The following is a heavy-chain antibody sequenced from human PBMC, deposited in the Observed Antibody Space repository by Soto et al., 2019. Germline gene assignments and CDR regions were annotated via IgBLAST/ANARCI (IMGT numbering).Heavy chain of an antibody. V-gene: IGHV3-11*01. CDR3: ARGPLTTRGYYYGLDV. D-gene: IGHD4-4*01. CDR2: ISSDGDTR. CDR1: GFTYSDYY. Sequence: QVKMVQSGGGLVKPGGSLRLSCSGSGFTYSDYYMSWIRQAPGKGLEWVAYISSDGDTRYYGDSVKGRFSISRDNSKKSVYLQMNRLGADATAIYYCARGPLTTRGYYYGLDVWGQGTTVIVSS. J-gene: IGHJ6*02.